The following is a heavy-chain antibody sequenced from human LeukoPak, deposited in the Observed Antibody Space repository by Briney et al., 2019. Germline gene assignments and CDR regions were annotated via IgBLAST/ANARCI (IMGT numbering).Heavy chain of an antibody. CDR2: MNPNSGNT. CDR1: GYTFTSYD. Sequence: ASVKVSCKASGYTFTSYDINWVRQATGQGLEWMGWMNPNSGNTGYAQKFQGRVTMTRNTSISTAYMELSSLRSEDTAVYYCARGAYCSGGSCYKRGIDSYYFDYWGQGTLVTVSS. V-gene: IGHV1-8*01. J-gene: IGHJ4*02. D-gene: IGHD2-15*01. CDR3: ARGAYCSGGSCYKRGIDSYYFDY.